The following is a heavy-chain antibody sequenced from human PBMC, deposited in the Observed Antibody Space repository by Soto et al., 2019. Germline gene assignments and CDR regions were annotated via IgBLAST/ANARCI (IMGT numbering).Heavy chain of an antibody. V-gene: IGHV4-30-4*08. CDR1: GAIVTSGENY. CDR3: VRDLAHGYTGNV. Sequence: SETLSLTCSVSGAIVTSGENYWSWVRQPPGKGLEWLGYIYDSGVTSYTPALKSRVTLSLDRPNNQVSLKLRSVTAADTAVYFCVRDLAHGYTGNVCGHGTLVT. D-gene: IGHD5-18*01. CDR2: IYDSGVT. J-gene: IGHJ3*01.